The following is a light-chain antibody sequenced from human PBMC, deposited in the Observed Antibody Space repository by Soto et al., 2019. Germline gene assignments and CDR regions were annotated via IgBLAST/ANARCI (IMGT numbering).Light chain of an antibody. V-gene: IGKV3-15*01. Sequence: EIVMTQSPATLSVSPGESATLSCRASQSVSINVAWYQQKPGQAPRLLIHHASTRAASTPARFSGSGSGTEFTLTIKSLQSEDFAVYYRQQYNNWPPETFGQGTKVDIK. CDR1: QSVSIN. J-gene: IGKJ2*01. CDR2: HAS. CDR3: QQYNNWPPET.